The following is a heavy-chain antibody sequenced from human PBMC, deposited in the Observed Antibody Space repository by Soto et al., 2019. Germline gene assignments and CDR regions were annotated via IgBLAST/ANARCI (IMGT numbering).Heavy chain of an antibody. D-gene: IGHD1-26*01. Sequence: QVQLQESGPGLVKPSETLTLTCTVSGASVSSGIHYWSWIRQPPGKGLEWIGYIHYSGSTNYNPSLKSRVTISVDTSKNLFSLRLSSVTASDTAVYYCARVDSWTYPTYYYIMDVWGHGTTVTVSS. CDR2: IHYSGST. CDR1: GASVSSGIHY. J-gene: IGHJ6*02. V-gene: IGHV4-61*03. CDR3: ARVDSWTYPTYYYIMDV.